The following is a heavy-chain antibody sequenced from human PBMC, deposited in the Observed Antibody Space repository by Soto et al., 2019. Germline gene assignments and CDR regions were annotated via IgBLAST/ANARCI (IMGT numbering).Heavy chain of an antibody. CDR2: ISGSGGRT. Sequence: EVQVLESGGALIQPGGALGLPCAVSGVTFRRFAMTWVRQAPGKGLEWVSAISGSGGRTYYADSVKGRFTISRDNSRNTLFLQMNSLRAEDTAVYYCGRDPNGDYIGAFDFWGQGTMVTVSS. V-gene: IGHV3-23*01. D-gene: IGHD4-17*01. CDR3: GRDPNGDYIGAFDF. CDR1: GVTFRRFA. J-gene: IGHJ3*01.